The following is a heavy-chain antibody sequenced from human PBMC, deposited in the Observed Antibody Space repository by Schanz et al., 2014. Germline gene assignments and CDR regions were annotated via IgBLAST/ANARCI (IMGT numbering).Heavy chain of an antibody. V-gene: IGHV3-33*08. CDR3: ARDAENTAMITDYFDY. J-gene: IGHJ4*02. CDR2: LWHDGSKK. Sequence: VQLVESGGGLVQPGKSLRLSCAASGFTFSSYDVFWVRQAPGKGLEWVAILWHDGSKKYYADSVKGRFTVSRDNSKNTLYLQLNSLRAEDTAVYYCARDAENTAMITDYFDYWGQGTLVAVSS. D-gene: IGHD5-18*01. CDR1: GFTFSSYD.